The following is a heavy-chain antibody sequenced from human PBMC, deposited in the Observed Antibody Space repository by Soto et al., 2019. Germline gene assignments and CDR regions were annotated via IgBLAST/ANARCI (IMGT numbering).Heavy chain of an antibody. CDR3: ARGVSGEYSGYDRAFDI. CDR1: GGSISGYY. J-gene: IGHJ3*02. CDR2: IYSSGNT. D-gene: IGHD5-12*01. V-gene: IGHV4-59*01. Sequence: SETLSLTCTVSGGSISGYYWTWIRQPPGKGLEWIGYIYSSGNTNYNPSLKSRVTISVDTSKNQFSLKLSSVTAADTAVYYCARGVSGEYSGYDRAFDIWGQGTMVTVSS.